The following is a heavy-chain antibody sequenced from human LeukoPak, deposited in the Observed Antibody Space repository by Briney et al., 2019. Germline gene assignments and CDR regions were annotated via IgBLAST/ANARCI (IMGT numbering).Heavy chain of an antibody. CDR2: MNPNIGNT. Sequence: ASVKVSCKASGYTFTSYDINWVRQATGQGLEWMGWMNPNIGNTGYAQKFQGRVTITRNTSISTVYMELSSLTSEDTAVYYCARGRCVGSTNCYYFDYWGQGTLVTVSS. CDR1: GYTFTSYD. CDR3: ARGRCVGSTNCYYFDY. J-gene: IGHJ4*02. D-gene: IGHD2-8*01. V-gene: IGHV1-8*01.